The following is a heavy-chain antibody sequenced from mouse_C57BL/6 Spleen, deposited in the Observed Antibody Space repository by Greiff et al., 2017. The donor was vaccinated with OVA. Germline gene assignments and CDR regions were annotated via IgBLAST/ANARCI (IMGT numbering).Heavy chain of an antibody. V-gene: IGHV1-54*01. CDR3: ARRAYDYGFDY. CDR2: INPGSGGT. D-gene: IGHD2-4*01. J-gene: IGHJ2*01. Sequence: VKLQQSGAELVRPGTSVKVSCKASGYAFTNYLIEWVKQRPGQGLEWIGVINPGSGGTNYNEKFKGKATLTADKSSSTAYMQLSNLTSEDSAVYFCARRAYDYGFDYWGQGTTPTVPS. CDR1: GYAFTNYL.